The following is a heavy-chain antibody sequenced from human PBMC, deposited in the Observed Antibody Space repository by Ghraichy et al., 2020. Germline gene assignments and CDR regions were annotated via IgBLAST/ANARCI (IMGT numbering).Heavy chain of an antibody. V-gene: IGHV4-59*08. CDR1: GGSISSYY. CDR2: IYYSGST. D-gene: IGHD2-2*01. J-gene: IGHJ4*02. Sequence: SETLSLTCTVSGGSISSYYWCWIRQPPGKGLEWIGYIYYSGSTNYNPSLKSRVTISVDTSKNQFSLKLSSVTAADTAVYYCARQVVPAAIVGYFDYWGQGTLVTVSS. CDR3: ARQVVPAAIVGYFDY.